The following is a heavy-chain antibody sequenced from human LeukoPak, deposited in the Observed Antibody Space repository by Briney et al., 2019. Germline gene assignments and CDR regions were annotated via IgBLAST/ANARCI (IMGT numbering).Heavy chain of an antibody. CDR2: IIPIFGTA. D-gene: IGHD7-27*01. V-gene: IGHV1-69*05. CDR1: GGTFSSYA. CDR3: AKRLWGENGDCFDY. J-gene: IGHJ4*02. Sequence: ASVKVSCKASGGTFSSYAISWVRQAPGQGLEWMGGIIPIFGTANYAQKFQGRVTITTDESTSTAYMELSSLRSEDTAVYYCAKRLWGENGDCFDYWGQGTLVTVSS.